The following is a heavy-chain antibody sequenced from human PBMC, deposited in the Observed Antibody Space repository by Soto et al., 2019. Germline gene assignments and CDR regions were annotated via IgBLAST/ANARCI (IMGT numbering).Heavy chain of an antibody. Sequence: GGSLRLSCAASGFTFSSYGMHWVRQAPGKGLEWVAVISYDGSNKYYADSVKGRFTISRDNSKNTLYLQMNSLRAEDTAVYYCAKEEARYTAMVTGFGYWGQGTLVTVSS. CDR1: GFTFSSYG. D-gene: IGHD5-18*01. CDR2: ISYDGSNK. CDR3: AKEEARYTAMVTGFGY. J-gene: IGHJ4*02. V-gene: IGHV3-30*18.